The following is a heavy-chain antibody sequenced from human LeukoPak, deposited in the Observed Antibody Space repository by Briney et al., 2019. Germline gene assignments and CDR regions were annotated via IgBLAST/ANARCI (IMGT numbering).Heavy chain of an antibody. V-gene: IGHV3-23*01. CDR3: AKDPGSYSGYDY. Sequence: GGSLRLSCVGSGFTFSNYALAWVRQAPGKGLEWVATFRSKDDVIHYADSVKGRFTISRDNSKNTLYLQMNSLRAEDTAVYYCAKDPGSYSGYDYWGQGTLVTVSS. D-gene: IGHD5-12*01. CDR1: GFTFSNYA. J-gene: IGHJ4*02. CDR2: FRSKDDVI.